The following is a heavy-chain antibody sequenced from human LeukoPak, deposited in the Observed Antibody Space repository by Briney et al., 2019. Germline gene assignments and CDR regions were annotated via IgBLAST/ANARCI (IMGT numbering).Heavy chain of an antibody. CDR3: ARPRDNRFFDWLSFDY. J-gene: IGHJ4*02. Sequence: GESLKISCKGSGYSFISYWIGWVRQMPGKGLEWMGIIYPGDSDTRYSPSFQGQVTISADKSISTAYLQWSSLKASDTAIYYCARPRDNRFFDWLSFDYWGQGTLVTVSS. D-gene: IGHD3-9*01. CDR1: GYSFISYW. CDR2: IYPGDSDT. V-gene: IGHV5-51*01.